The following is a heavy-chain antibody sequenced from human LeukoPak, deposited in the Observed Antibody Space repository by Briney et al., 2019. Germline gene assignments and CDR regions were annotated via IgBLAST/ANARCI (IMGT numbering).Heavy chain of an antibody. Sequence: PSETLSPTFTVSGGSIRSSSDYWGWIRQPPGKCLEWIGSIYYSGSTYYNPSLKSRVTMSVDTSKNQFSLKLTSVTAADTAVYYCARHPHPGAKYNHGPYHFHYWGQGSPVPVSS. D-gene: IGHD5-18*01. CDR2: IYYSGST. CDR3: ARHPHPGAKYNHGPYHFHY. J-gene: IGHJ4*02. CDR1: GGSIRSSSDY. V-gene: IGHV4-39*01.